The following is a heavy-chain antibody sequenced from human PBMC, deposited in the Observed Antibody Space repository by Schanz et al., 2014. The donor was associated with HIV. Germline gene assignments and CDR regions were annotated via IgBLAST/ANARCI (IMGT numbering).Heavy chain of an antibody. CDR1: GYTFTSYY. Sequence: QVQLVQSGAEVKKPGASMKVSCKASGYTFTSYYLHWVRQAPGQGPELMGWISPYNGYTDYAQKLQGRVTLTTDTSTTTAYMDLRSLRSDDTAVYHCARRESDGALDVWGPGTTVIVSS. J-gene: IGHJ6*02. D-gene: IGHD2-21*02. CDR2: ISPYNGYT. V-gene: IGHV1-18*04. CDR3: ARRESDGALDV.